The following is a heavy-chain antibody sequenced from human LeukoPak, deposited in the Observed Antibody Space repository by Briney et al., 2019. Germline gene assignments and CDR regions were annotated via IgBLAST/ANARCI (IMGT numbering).Heavy chain of an antibody. CDR2: IYYSGNT. D-gene: IGHD1-26*01. CDR3: AREEMPGKFDY. J-gene: IGHJ4*02. Sequence: SETLSLTCTVSGGSISSSSYYWGWIRQPPGKGLEWIGSIYYSGNTNYNPSLKSRVAISLDKSSNQFSLRLTSVTAADTAMYFCAREEMPGKFDYWGQGILVTDSS. CDR1: GGSISSSSYY. V-gene: IGHV4-39*07.